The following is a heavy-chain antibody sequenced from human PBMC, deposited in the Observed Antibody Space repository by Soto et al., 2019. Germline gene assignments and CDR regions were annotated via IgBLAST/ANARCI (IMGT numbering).Heavy chain of an antibody. J-gene: IGHJ5*02. CDR1: GFTFSSYW. CDR3: ARDPSDCSGGSCRKRGFHWFDP. D-gene: IGHD2-15*01. Sequence: PGGSLRLSCAASGFTFSSYWMSWVRQAPGKGLEWVANIKQDGSEKYYVDSVKGRFTISRDNAKNSLYLQMNSLRAEDTAVYYCARDPSDCSGGSCRKRGFHWFDPWGQGTLVTVSS. V-gene: IGHV3-7*01. CDR2: IKQDGSEK.